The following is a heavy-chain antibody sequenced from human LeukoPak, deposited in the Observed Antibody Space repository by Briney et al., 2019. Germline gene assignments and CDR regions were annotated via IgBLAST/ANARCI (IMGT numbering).Heavy chain of an antibody. V-gene: IGHV4-4*07. CDR1: GGSISSYY. CDR3: ARPGVGSGRYGAFDI. D-gene: IGHD5-18*01. Sequence: SETLSLTCTVSGGSISSYYWSWIRQPAGKGLEWIGRIYTSGSTNYNPSLKSRVTMSVDTSKNQFSLNLSSVTAADTAVYYCARPGVGSGRYGAFDIWGQGTMVTVSS. J-gene: IGHJ3*02. CDR2: IYTSGST.